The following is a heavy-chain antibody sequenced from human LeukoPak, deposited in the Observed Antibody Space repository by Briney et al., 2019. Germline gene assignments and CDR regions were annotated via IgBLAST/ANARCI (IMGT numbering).Heavy chain of an antibody. J-gene: IGHJ6*02. CDR1: GYTFTSYG. Sequence: ASVKVSCKASGYTFTSYGISWVRQAPGQGLEWMGWISAYNGNTNYAQKLQGRVTMTTDTSTSTAYMELRSLRSDDTAVYYCARDMGVVVAAYYYYGMDVWGQGTTGTVSS. CDR2: ISAYNGNT. CDR3: ARDMGVVVAAYYYYGMDV. D-gene: IGHD2-15*01. V-gene: IGHV1-18*01.